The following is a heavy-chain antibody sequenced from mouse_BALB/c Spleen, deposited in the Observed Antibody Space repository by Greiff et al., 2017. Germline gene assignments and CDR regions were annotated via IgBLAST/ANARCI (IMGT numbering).Heavy chain of an antibody. CDR2: ISSGSSTI. CDR3: AREGGLRPY. D-gene: IGHD2-4*01. J-gene: IGHJ3*01. CDR1: GFTFSSFG. V-gene: IGHV5-17*02. Sequence: DVKLQESGGGLVQPGGSRKLSCAASGFTFSSFGMHWVRQAPEKGLEWVAYISSGSSTIYYADTVKGRFTISRDNPKNTLFLQMTSLRSEDTAMYYCAREGGLRPYWGQGTLVTVSA.